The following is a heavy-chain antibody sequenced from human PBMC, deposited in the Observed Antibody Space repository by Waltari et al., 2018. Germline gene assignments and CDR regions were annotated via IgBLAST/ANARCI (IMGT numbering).Heavy chain of an antibody. CDR2: VRSDGSA. CDR1: GFTFRNHW. Sequence: EVQLVESGGGLVQPGGSLRLPCAGPGFTFRNHWMHWVRQVPGKGLEWVSHVRSDGSATYADSVKGRFTSSRDDAKNTMYLQMNSLRDEDTAVYYCTRDVPNSRFDPWGQGTLVTVSS. CDR3: TRDVPNSRFDP. D-gene: IGHD7-27*01. J-gene: IGHJ5*02. V-gene: IGHV3-74*01.